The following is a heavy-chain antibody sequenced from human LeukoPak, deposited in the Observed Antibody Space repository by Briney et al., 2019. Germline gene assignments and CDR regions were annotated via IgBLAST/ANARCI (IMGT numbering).Heavy chain of an antibody. D-gene: IGHD4-17*01. CDR3: AKDLTYGDYRFYY. CDR2: ISGRAGST. J-gene: IGHJ4*02. V-gene: IGHV3-23*01. Sequence: GGSLRLSCAASGFTFSSYAMSWVRQAPGKGLEWVSVISGRAGSTYYADSVKGRFTISRDNSKNTLYLQMNSLRAEDTAVYYCAKDLTYGDYRFYYWGQGTLVTVSS. CDR1: GFTFSSYA.